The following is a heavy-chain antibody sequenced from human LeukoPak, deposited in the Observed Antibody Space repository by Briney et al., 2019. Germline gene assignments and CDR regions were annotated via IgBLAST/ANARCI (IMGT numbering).Heavy chain of an antibody. V-gene: IGHV5-51*01. D-gene: IGHD1-26*01. J-gene: IGHJ3*02. CDR2: IYPGDSDT. CDR3: ARSRPGIGDPDAFDI. Sequence: GESLKISCKGSGYSFTSYWIGWVRQMPGKGLEWMGIIYPGDSDTRYSPSFQGQVTISADKSISTAYLQWSSLKASDTAMYYCARSRPGIGDPDAFDIWGQGTMVTVSS. CDR1: GYSFTSYW.